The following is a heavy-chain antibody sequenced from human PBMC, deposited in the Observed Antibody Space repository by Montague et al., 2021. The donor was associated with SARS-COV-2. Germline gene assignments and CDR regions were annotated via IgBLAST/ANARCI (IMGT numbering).Heavy chain of an antibody. D-gene: IGHD4-23*01. CDR1: DDSINNKTYF. V-gene: IGHV4-39*01. CDR2: IYYRGGT. CDR3: ARTTVVTPYYYYAMDV. Sequence: SETLSLTCTVSDDSINNKTYFWDWIRQPPGKGLEWVGSIYYRGGTYYNPSLKSRLTISVDTSRNQFSLKLSSVTAADTAVYFCARTTVVTPYYYYAMDVWGQGTTVTVSS. J-gene: IGHJ6*02.